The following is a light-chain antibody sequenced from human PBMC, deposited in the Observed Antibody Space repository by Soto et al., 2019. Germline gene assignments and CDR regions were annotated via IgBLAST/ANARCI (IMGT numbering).Light chain of an antibody. Sequence: DIQMTQSPSSVSASIGDRVTVTCRASQGISNCLAWYQQKPGKAPEFLISAASSLQSGVPSRFSGSGSGTDFTLTISSLQPEDFATYYCQQAYSFPITFGQGTRLEIK. CDR1: QGISNC. CDR2: AAS. CDR3: QQAYSFPIT. J-gene: IGKJ5*01. V-gene: IGKV1-12*01.